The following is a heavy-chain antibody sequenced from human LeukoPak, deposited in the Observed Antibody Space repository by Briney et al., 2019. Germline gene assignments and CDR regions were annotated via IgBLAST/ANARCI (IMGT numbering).Heavy chain of an antibody. V-gene: IGHV4-4*02. CDR1: GGSLSSTNW. J-gene: IGHJ4*02. Sequence: AVTLSLTCGVSGGSLSSTNWWSSVRQPPGQGLDWIGEVSRTWQTIYNPSLNGRVTMSLDRSRKQLSLTLTSVTATDTAIYDCSSESGAFCAFGYWGQGTLVIVPS. CDR3: SSESGAFCAFGY. D-gene: IGHD1-26*01. CDR2: VSRTWQT.